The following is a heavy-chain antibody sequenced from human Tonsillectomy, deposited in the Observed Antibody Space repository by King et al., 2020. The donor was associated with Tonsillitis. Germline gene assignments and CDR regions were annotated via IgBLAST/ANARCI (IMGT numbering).Heavy chain of an antibody. V-gene: IGHV3-23*03. CDR3: GGGQQVEKFDY. D-gene: IGHD6-13*01. CDR2: IYSDGTNT. CDR1: GFTFKNYA. Sequence: VQLVESGGGLVQPGGSLRLSCATSGFTFKNYAMSWVRQAPGKGLEWVSLIYSDGTNTRYADSVKGRFTISRDDSQNTVHLQMDSLRAEDTAIYYCGGGQQVEKFDYWGQGTLVTVSS. J-gene: IGHJ4*02.